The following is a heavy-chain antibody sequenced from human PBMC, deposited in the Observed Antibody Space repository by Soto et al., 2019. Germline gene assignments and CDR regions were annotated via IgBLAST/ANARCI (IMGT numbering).Heavy chain of an antibody. CDR1: GFTFTHSG. J-gene: IGHJ5*01. CDR3: AAEYYYGGSDXRGRIA. V-gene: IGHV1-58*02. D-gene: IGHD2-21*01. Sequence: GASVKVSCKASGFTFTHSGMQWVRQARGQSLEWIGWIVVGSGNTNYAPKFQERVTITWDKSTFTAYMELSSLRSEDTAVYHCAAEYYYGGSDXRGRIAWG. CDR2: IVVGSGNT.